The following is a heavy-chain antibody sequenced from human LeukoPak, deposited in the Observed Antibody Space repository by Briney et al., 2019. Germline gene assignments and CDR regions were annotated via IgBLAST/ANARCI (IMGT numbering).Heavy chain of an antibody. CDR3: ARFSPRAMGNYLDF. CDR2: IYYSGST. Sequence: PSETLSLTCTVSGGSISSYYWSWIRQPPGKGLEWIGYIYYSGSTNYNPSLKSRVILSLDKSANQFSLNLSSVTAADTAVYYCARFSPRAMGNYLDFWGQGTLATASS. CDR1: GGSISSYY. J-gene: IGHJ4*02. V-gene: IGHV4-59*12. D-gene: IGHD7-27*01.